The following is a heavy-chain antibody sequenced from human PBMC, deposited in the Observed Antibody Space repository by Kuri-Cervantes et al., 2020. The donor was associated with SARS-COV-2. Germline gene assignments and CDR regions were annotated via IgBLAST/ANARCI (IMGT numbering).Heavy chain of an antibody. J-gene: IGHJ6*02. V-gene: IGHV1-46*01. CDR2: INPSGGST. CDR3: ARGYYVTDDYFYYGMDV. Sequence: ASVKVSCKASGYTFTSYYMHWVRQAPGQGLEWMGIINPSGGSTNYAQKFQGRVTMTRDTSTSTVSMELSSLRSEDTAVYYCARGYYVTDDYFYYGMDVWGQGTTVTVSS. D-gene: IGHD3-10*02. CDR1: GYTFTSYY.